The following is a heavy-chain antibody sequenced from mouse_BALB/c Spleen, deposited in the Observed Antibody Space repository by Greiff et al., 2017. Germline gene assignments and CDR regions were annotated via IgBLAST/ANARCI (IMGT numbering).Heavy chain of an antibody. J-gene: IGHJ4*01. Sequence: EVQLQQSGPGLVKPSQSLSLTCTVTGYSITSDYAWNWIRQFPGNKLEWMGYISYSGSTSYNPSLKSRISITRDTSKNQFFLQLNSVTTEDTATYYCLTGTHYYAMDYWGQGTSVTVSS. CDR3: LTGTHYYAMDY. D-gene: IGHD4-1*01. V-gene: IGHV3-2*02. CDR2: ISYSGST. CDR1: GYSITSDYA.